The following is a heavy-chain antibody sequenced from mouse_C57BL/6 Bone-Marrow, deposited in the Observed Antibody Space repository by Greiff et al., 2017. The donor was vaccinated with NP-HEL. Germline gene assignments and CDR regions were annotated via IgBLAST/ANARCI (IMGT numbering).Heavy chain of an antibody. CDR3: VRHSRFYYYAMDY. J-gene: IGHJ4*01. CDR1: GFSFNTYA. V-gene: IGHV10-1*01. Sequence: EVKLVESGGGLVQPKGSLKLSCAASGFSFNTYAMNWVRQAPGKGLEWVARIRSKSNNYATYYADSVKDRFTISRDDSESMLYLQMNNLKTEDTAMYYCVRHSRFYYYAMDYWGQGTSVTVSS. CDR2: IRSKSNNYAT. D-gene: IGHD6-1*01.